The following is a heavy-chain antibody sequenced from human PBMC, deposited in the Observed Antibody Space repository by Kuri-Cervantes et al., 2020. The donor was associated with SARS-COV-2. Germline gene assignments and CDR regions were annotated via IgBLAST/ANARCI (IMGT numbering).Heavy chain of an antibody. V-gene: IGHV1-2*02. J-gene: IGHJ6*02. CDR2: INPNSGGT. CDR1: GYTFTGYY. D-gene: IGHD2-8*01. Sequence: ASVKVSCKASGYTFTGYYMHWVRQAPGQGLEWMGWINPNSGGTNNAQKFQGRVTMTRDTSISTAYMELSRLRSDDTAVYYCARGPDCTNGVRLIEGYGMDVWGQGTTVTVSS. CDR3: ARGPDCTNGVRLIEGYGMDV.